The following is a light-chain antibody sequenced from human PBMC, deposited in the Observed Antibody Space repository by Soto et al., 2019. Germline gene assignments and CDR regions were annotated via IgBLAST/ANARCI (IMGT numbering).Light chain of an antibody. V-gene: IGLV2-14*03. CDR3: SSYSDRDTKV. CDR1: SSDVGAYIY. Sequence: QSVLTQPASVSGSPGQSITISCGGTSSDVGAYIYVSWYQQYPGKAPKLIIYEVNNRPSGVSGRFSGSKSDTTAYLTISGLQAEDEADYYCSSYSDRDTKVFGTGTKVT. CDR2: EVN. J-gene: IGLJ1*01.